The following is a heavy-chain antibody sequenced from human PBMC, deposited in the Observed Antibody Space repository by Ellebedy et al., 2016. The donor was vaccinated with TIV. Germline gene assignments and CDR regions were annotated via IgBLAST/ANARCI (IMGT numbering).Heavy chain of an antibody. CDR1: GETFSDYY. J-gene: IGHJ4*02. Sequence: SETLSLTXAAYGETFSDYYWSWIRQPPGKGLEWIGEINHSGSSNYNPSLKSQVTISVDTSKNQFSLNLSFVTAADTAVYYCARSGRGGAFGYWGQGTLVTVSS. CDR3: ARSGRGGAFGY. D-gene: IGHD2-8*02. V-gene: IGHV4-34*01. CDR2: INHSGSS.